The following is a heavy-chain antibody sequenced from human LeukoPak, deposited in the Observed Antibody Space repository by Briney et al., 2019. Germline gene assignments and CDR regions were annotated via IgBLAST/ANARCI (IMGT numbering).Heavy chain of an antibody. J-gene: IGHJ3*02. Sequence: GRSLRLSCAASGFTFRSYDMHWVRQAPGKGLEWVAVVWYDESNKYYVDSVKGRFTISRDNSKNTLYLQMNSLRVEDTALYYCAREDSSGAFDTWGQGTMVTVSS. CDR2: VWYDESNK. D-gene: IGHD3-22*01. V-gene: IGHV3-33*01. CDR1: GFTFRSYD. CDR3: AREDSSGAFDT.